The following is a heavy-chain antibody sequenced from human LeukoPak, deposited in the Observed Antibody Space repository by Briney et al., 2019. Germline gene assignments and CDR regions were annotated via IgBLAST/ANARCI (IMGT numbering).Heavy chain of an antibody. CDR2: IYYSGST. D-gene: IGHD6-19*01. Sequence: SETLSLTCTVSGGSISSYNWSWIRQPPGKGLEWIGYIYYSGSTNYNPSLKSRVTISVDTSKNQFSLKLSSVTAADTAVYYCARHTSVAGTGIDYWGQGTLVTVSS. CDR1: GGSISSYN. J-gene: IGHJ4*02. V-gene: IGHV4-59*08. CDR3: ARHTSVAGTGIDY.